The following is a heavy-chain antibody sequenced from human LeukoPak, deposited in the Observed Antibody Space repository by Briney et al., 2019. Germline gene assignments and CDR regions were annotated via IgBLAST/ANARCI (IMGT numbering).Heavy chain of an antibody. D-gene: IGHD4-23*01. CDR1: HYTFTNYG. J-gene: IGHJ3*02. V-gene: IGHV1-18*01. CDR3: ARDGVRWELSSAFDI. CDR2: ISAYNGNT. Sequence: ASVKVSCKASHYTFTNYGVSWVRQAPGQGLEWMGWISAYNGNTNYAQKFQGRVTMTTDTSTSTAYMELRSLRSDDTAVYYCARDGVRWELSSAFDIWGQGTMVTVSS.